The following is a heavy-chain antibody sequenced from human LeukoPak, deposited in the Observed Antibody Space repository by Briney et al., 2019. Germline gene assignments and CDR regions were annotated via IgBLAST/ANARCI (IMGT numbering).Heavy chain of an antibody. CDR3: AREGLSPSGYEKGDAFDI. Sequence: SETLSLTCGVSGGSLSFYYWSWIRQPPGKGLEWIGSIYYSGSTYYNPSLKSRVTISVDTSKNQFSLKLSSVTAADTAVYYCAREGLSPSGYEKGDAFDIWGQGTMVTVSS. CDR2: IYYSGST. CDR1: GGSLSFYY. V-gene: IGHV4-39*07. D-gene: IGHD3-22*01. J-gene: IGHJ3*02.